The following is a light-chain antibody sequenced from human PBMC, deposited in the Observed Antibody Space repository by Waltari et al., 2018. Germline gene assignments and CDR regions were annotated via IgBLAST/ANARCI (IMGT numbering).Light chain of an antibody. CDR2: WAS. J-gene: IGKJ2*01. Sequence: DIVMTQSPDSLPVSLGERDTFNCKSNQSVLYNTDNKNYLAWYQQKPGQSPKLLIYWASTRESGVPDRFSGSGSGTDFTLTISGLQADDAAIYFCQQYYDIPVTFGQGTRLEIK. CDR3: QQYYDIPVT. V-gene: IGKV4-1*01. CDR1: QSVLYNTDNKNY.